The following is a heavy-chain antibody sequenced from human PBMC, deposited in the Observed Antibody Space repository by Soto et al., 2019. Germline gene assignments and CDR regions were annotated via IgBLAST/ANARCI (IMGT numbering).Heavy chain of an antibody. Sequence: GGSLRLSCAASGFTFSSYSMNWVRQAPGKGLEWVSYISSSSSTIYYADSVKGRFTISRDNSKNTLYLQMNSLRAEDTAVYYCASDLRFLEWLPPYGMDVWGQGTTVTVSS. D-gene: IGHD3-3*01. CDR2: ISSSSSTI. V-gene: IGHV3-48*01. CDR3: ASDLRFLEWLPPYGMDV. J-gene: IGHJ6*02. CDR1: GFTFSSYS.